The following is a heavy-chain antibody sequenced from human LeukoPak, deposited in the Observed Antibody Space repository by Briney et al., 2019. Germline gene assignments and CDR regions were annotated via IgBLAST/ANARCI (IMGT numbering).Heavy chain of an antibody. CDR3: ARVSGHYYASV. V-gene: IGHV4-61*02. CDR2: IYTSGST. Sequence: SETLSLTCTVSGGSISSGNYYWSWIRQPAGKGLEWIGRIYTSGSTNYNPSLKSRGTISVDTSKNQFSLKLSSVTAADTAVYYCARVSGHYYASVWGQGILVTVSS. D-gene: IGHD1-26*01. J-gene: IGHJ4*02. CDR1: GGSISSGNYY.